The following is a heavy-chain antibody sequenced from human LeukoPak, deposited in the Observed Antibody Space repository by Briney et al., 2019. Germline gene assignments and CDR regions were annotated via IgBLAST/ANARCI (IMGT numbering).Heavy chain of an antibody. CDR3: ARRRFFTIFGVVSPALDYGDYALDY. V-gene: IGHV1-18*01. J-gene: IGHJ4*02. Sequence: ASVKVSCEASGYTFTSYGISCVREAPGQGREWMGCISAYNGNTKYAQKLQGRGNMHTDTSTSTAYRELRSLRSDDTAVYYCARRRFFTIFGVVSPALDYGDYALDYWGQGTLVTVSS. CDR1: GYTFTSYG. D-gene: IGHD3-3*01. CDR2: ISAYNGNT.